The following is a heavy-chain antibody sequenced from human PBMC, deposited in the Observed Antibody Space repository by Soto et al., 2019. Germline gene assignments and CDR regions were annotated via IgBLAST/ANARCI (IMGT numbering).Heavy chain of an antibody. CDR3: ASTGRGSSGMDV. V-gene: IGHV3-33*08. CDR2: IWYDGSNK. Sequence: PGGSLRLSCAASGFTFSSFAMSWVRQAPGKGLEWVAVIWYDGSNKYYADSVKGRFTISRDNSKNTLYLQMNSLRAEDTALYYCASTGRGSSGMDVWGQGTTVTVSS. J-gene: IGHJ6*02. CDR1: GFTFSSFA.